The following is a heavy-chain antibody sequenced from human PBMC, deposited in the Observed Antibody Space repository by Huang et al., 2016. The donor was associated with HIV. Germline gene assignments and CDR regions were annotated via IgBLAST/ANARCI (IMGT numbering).Heavy chain of an antibody. CDR3: ARDSPLLGVVIVVVPTAPNALDI. CDR1: GYTFTSYG. D-gene: IGHD2-2*01. Sequence: QVQLVQSGVEVKKPGASVKVSCKASGYTFTSYGISWVRQAPGQGLEWMGGVRAYKCCTNYAQNVQGRVTMTTDTATSTAYMELRSLRADDTAVYYCARDSPLLGVVIVVVPTAPNALDIWGQGTMVTVSS. V-gene: IGHV1-18*01. J-gene: IGHJ3*02. CDR2: VRAYKCCT.